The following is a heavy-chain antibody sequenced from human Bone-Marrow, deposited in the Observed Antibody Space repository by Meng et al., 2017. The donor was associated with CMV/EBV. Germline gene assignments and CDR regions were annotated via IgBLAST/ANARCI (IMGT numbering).Heavy chain of an antibody. CDR2: IYSGGST. CDR3: ARAGFGELLYKSNYYYYGMDV. Sequence: GESLKISCAASGFTVSSNYMSWVRQAPGKGLEWVSVIYSGGSTYYADSVKGRFTISRDNAKNSLYLQMNSLRAEDTAVYYCARAGFGELLYKSNYYYYGMDVWGQGTTVTVSS. CDR1: GFTVSSNY. J-gene: IGHJ6*02. D-gene: IGHD3-10*01. V-gene: IGHV3-66*01.